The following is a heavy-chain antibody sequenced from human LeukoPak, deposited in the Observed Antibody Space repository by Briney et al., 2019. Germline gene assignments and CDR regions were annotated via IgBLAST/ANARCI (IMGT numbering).Heavy chain of an antibody. Sequence: PGGSLRLSCAASGFTFSSYSMNWVRQAPGKGLEWVSSISSSSSYIYYADSVKGRFTISRDNSKNTLYLQMNSLRAEDTAVYYCAKDSPMGSSWYWFDPWGQGTLVTVSS. J-gene: IGHJ5*02. D-gene: IGHD6-13*01. V-gene: IGHV3-21*04. CDR1: GFTFSSYS. CDR3: AKDSPMGSSWYWFDP. CDR2: ISSSSSYI.